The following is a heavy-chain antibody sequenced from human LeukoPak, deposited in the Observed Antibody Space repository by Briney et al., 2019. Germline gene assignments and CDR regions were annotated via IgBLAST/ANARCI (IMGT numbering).Heavy chain of an antibody. Sequence: PGGSLRLSCAASGFTFSSYAMSWVRQAPGKGLEWVSAISGSGGSTYYADSVKGRFTISRDNSKNTLYLQMNSLRAEDTAVYYCAKDYCSGGSCYSGVPDHWGQGTLVTVSS. V-gene: IGHV3-23*01. D-gene: IGHD2-15*01. J-gene: IGHJ4*02. CDR3: AKDYCSGGSCYSGVPDH. CDR2: ISGSGGST. CDR1: GFTFSSYA.